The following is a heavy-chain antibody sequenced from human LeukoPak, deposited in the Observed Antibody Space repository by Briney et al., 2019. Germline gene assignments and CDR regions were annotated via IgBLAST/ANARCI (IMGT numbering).Heavy chain of an antibody. CDR2: IIPIFGSA. J-gene: IGHJ6*03. V-gene: IGHV1-69*05. CDR1: GGTFRTYA. CDR3: ALNLWSHDGNYYYFYYMDV. Sequence: SVKVSCKASGGTFRTYAITWVRQTPGQGLEWMGGIIPIFGSANYAQRFQGRVTITTDESTSTAYMDLSSLRSEDTAVYYCALNLWSHDGNYYYFYYMDVWGKGTTVTVSS. D-gene: IGHD3-10*01.